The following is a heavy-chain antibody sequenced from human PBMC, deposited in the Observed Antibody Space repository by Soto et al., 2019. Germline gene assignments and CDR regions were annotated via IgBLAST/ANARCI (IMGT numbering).Heavy chain of an antibody. CDR1: GSIVSSNY. Sequence: EVQLLESGGGLVQPGGSLRLSCAASGSIVSSNYMSWVRQAPGKGLEWVSVIYNGGSTNYAGSVKGRFTISRDNSKNMYYLKMNSLRAEDTAVYYCARYNAAVGIYGMEVWGQGTTVTVSS. J-gene: IGHJ6*02. CDR3: ARYNAAVGIYGMEV. V-gene: IGHV3-66*01. CDR2: IYNGGST. D-gene: IGHD6-13*01.